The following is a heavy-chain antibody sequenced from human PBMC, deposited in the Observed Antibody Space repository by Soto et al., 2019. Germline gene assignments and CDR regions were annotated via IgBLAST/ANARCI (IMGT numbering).Heavy chain of an antibody. V-gene: IGHV3-15*01. CDR2: VKSRTDGGTT. D-gene: IGHD2-2*01. CDR1: GFTFSNAW. Sequence: EVQLVESGGGLVKPGGSLRLSCAVTGFTFSNAWMCWVRQAPGKGLEWVGRVKSRTDGGTTDYAAPVKGRFTISRDDSTNTLYLEMNSLTTEDTAVYYCTIVADTSSWPFDHWGQGTLVTVSS. J-gene: IGHJ4*02. CDR3: TIVADTSSWPFDH.